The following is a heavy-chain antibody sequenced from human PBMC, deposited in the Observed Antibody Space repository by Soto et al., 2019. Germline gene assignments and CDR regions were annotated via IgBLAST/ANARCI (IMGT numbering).Heavy chain of an antibody. V-gene: IGHV5-51*01. CDR2: IYTGDYDT. CDR1: GYSFTSYW. Sequence: LGESLKISCKGSGYSFTSYWSGWVRQMHGKGLEWMGIIYTGDYDTRNSPSFQGQVTISADKPISTAYLQWSSLKASDTAMYYCARRAKTGTHDYWGQGTLVPVSS. J-gene: IGHJ4*02. CDR3: ARRAKTGTHDY. D-gene: IGHD1-1*01.